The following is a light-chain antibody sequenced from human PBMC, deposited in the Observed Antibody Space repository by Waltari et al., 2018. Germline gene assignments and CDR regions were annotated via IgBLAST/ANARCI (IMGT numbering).Light chain of an antibody. J-gene: IGLJ3*02. CDR2: EDI. Sequence: SCELTQPPSVSVSPGQTARITCSGDALPKKYASWDQQKSGQAPVLVIYEDIKRPTGIPERFSGSSSGTTATLTISGAHVDDEADYYCYSTDFSGHDRVFGGGTKLTIL. CDR3: YSTDFSGHDRV. V-gene: IGLV3-10*01. CDR1: ALPKKY.